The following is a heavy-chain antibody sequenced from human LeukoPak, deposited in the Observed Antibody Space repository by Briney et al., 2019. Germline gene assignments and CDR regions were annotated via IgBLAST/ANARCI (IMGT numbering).Heavy chain of an antibody. V-gene: IGHV1-69*04. D-gene: IGHD6-6*01. CDR3: ARAQHSSSSLNYYYYYMDV. CDR2: IIPILGIA. Sequence: ASVKVSCKASGGTFSSYAIGWVRQAPGQGLEWMGRIIPILGIANYAQKFQGRVTITADKSTSTAYMELRSLRSDDTAVYYCARAQHSSSSLNYYYYYMDVWGKGTTVTVSS. CDR1: GGTFSSYA. J-gene: IGHJ6*03.